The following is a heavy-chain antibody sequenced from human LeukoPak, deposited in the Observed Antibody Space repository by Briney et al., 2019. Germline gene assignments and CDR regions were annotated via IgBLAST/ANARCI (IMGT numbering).Heavy chain of an antibody. D-gene: IGHD2-15*01. Sequence: PSETLSLTCTVSGGSISSYYWSWIRQPPGKGLEWIGYIYYSGSTNYNPSLKSRVTISVDTSKNQFSPKLSSVTAADTAVYYCARDRHTQLGDCSGGSCYGGDWFDPWGQGTLVTVSS. J-gene: IGHJ5*02. CDR2: IYYSGST. CDR1: GGSISSYY. V-gene: IGHV4-59*01. CDR3: ARDRHTQLGDCSGGSCYGGDWFDP.